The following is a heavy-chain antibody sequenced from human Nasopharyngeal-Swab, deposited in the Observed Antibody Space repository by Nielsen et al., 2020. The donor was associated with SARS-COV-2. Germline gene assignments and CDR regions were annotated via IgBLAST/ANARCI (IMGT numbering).Heavy chain of an antibody. Sequence: VRQMPGKGLEWMGWISAFNGYTNYAQKFQGRVTMTTDTYTSTAYMELRTLRCDDTAVYYFARGDSGSYTAYWGQGTLVTVSS. J-gene: IGHJ4*02. V-gene: IGHV1-18*01. D-gene: IGHD1-26*01. CDR3: ARGDSGSYTAY. CDR2: ISAFNGYT.